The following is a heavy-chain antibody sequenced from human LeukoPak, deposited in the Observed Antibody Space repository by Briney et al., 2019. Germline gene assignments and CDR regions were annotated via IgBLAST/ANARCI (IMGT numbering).Heavy chain of an antibody. CDR3: ARLYCGYDCYSSDY. Sequence: GRSLRLSCAASGFTFSSYGMHWVRQAPGKGLEWVAVIWYDGSNKYYADSVKGRFTISRDNAKNSLYLQMNSLRAEDTAVYYCARLYCGYDCYSSDYWGQGTLVTVSS. J-gene: IGHJ4*02. CDR1: GFTFSSYG. D-gene: IGHD2-21*02. CDR2: IWYDGSNK. V-gene: IGHV3-33*01.